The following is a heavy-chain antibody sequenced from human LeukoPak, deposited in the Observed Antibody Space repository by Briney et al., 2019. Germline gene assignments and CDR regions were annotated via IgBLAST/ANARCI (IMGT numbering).Heavy chain of an antibody. V-gene: IGHV3-7*01. Sequence: GGSLRLSCAASGFSFRNYWMAWVRQAPGKGLEWVANIKQDGGTKHYVHSLKARFTISRDNPKNSLYLQMNSLRADDTAVYYCTRDTDGSLDYWGEGRLVTVAS. CDR3: TRDTDGSLDY. CDR2: IKQDGGTK. CDR1: GFSFRNYW. D-gene: IGHD1-26*01. J-gene: IGHJ4*02.